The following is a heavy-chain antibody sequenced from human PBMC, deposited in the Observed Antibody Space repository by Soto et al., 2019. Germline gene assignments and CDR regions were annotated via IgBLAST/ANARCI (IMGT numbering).Heavy chain of an antibody. CDR3: VRVVGLRFLEWSTLIDY. CDR2: MNPNSGNT. V-gene: IGHV1-8*01. D-gene: IGHD3-3*01. J-gene: IGHJ4*02. CDR1: GYTFTSYD. Sequence: ASVKVSCKASGYTFTSYDINWVRQATGQGLEWMGWMNPNSGNTGYAQKFQGRVTMTRNTSISTAYMELSSLRSEDTAVYYCVRVVGLRFLEWSTLIDYWGQGTLVTVSS.